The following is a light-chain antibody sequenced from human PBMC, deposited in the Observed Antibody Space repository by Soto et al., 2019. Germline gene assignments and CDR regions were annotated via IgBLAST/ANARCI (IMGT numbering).Light chain of an antibody. CDR2: DAS. Sequence: EIVLTQSPASLSVSPGEKVTLFFRGSQSISSSLAWYQQKPGQAPRLLIYDASNRATGIPARFSGSGSGTDFTLTISSLEPEDFAVYYCQQRSNWPRITFGQGTRLEI. J-gene: IGKJ5*01. V-gene: IGKV3-11*01. CDR1: QSISSS. CDR3: QQRSNWPRIT.